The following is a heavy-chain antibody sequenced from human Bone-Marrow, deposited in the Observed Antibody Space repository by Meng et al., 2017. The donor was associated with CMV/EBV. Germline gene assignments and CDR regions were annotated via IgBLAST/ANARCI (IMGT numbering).Heavy chain of an antibody. Sequence: GSLRLSCTVSGGSISSYYWSWIRQPPGKGLEWIGYIYYSGSTNYNPSLKSRVTISVDTSKNQFSLKLSSVTAADTAVYYCARRCGGDCWGGMDVWGQGTTVTVSS. D-gene: IGHD2-21*01. CDR2: IYYSGST. J-gene: IGHJ6*02. CDR3: ARRCGGDCWGGMDV. CDR1: GGSISSYY. V-gene: IGHV4-59*01.